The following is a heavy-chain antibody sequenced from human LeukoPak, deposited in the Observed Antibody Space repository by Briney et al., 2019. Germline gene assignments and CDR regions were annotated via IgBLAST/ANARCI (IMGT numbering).Heavy chain of an antibody. V-gene: IGHV3-48*01. CDR3: ARWVGSGSYYDY. Sequence: PGGSLRLSCAASGFTFSSYSMNWVRQAPGKGLEWVSHISYSSSTIYYADSVKGRFTISRDNAKNSLYLQMNSLRAEDTAVYYCARWVGSGSYYDYWGQGTPVTVSS. D-gene: IGHD3-10*01. CDR2: ISYSSSTI. J-gene: IGHJ4*02. CDR1: GFTFSSYS.